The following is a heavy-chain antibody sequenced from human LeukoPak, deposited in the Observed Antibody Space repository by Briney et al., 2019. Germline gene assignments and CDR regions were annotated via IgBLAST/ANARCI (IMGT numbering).Heavy chain of an antibody. J-gene: IGHJ4*02. CDR1: GGSISSYY. Sequence: PSETLSLTCTVSGGSISSYYWSWIRQPAGKGLEWIGRIYTSGSTNYNPSLKSRVTMSVDTSKNQFSLKLSSVTAADTAVYYCASSYSYYDSSGSLAAYWGQGTLVTVSS. CDR2: IYTSGST. V-gene: IGHV4-4*07. CDR3: ASSYSYYDSSGSLAAY. D-gene: IGHD3-22*01.